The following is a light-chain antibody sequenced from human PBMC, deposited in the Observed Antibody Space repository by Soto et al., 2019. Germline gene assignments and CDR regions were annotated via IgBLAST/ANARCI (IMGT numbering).Light chain of an antibody. CDR1: RSISPW. V-gene: IGKV1-5*01. J-gene: IGKJ5*01. Sequence: DIQMTQSPSTLSASVGDRVTIACRASRSISPWLAWYQQKPGKPPKLLIYGASSLAAGVPSRFSGSGSGTDFTLTISSLQPDDFATYYCQQANSFPITFGQGTRLEIK. CDR2: GAS. CDR3: QQANSFPIT.